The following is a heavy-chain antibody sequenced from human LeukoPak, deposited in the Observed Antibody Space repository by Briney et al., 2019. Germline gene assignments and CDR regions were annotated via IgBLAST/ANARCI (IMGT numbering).Heavy chain of an antibody. CDR2: IRYDGSNK. V-gene: IGHV3-30*02. J-gene: IGHJ1*01. CDR1: GFTFSSYG. D-gene: IGHD3-10*01. CDR3: ARGGYGSGTYYNGFLAGYFQL. Sequence: GGSLRLSCAASGFTFSSYGMHWVRQAPGKGLEWVAFIRYDGSNKYYADSVKGRFTISRDNSKNTLYLQMNSLRSEDTAVYYCARGGYGSGTYYNGFLAGYFQLWGQGTLVTVSS.